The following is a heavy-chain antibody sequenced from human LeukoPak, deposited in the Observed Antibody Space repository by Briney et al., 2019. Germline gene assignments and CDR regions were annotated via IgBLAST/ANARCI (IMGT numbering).Heavy chain of an antibody. V-gene: IGHV4-59*01. J-gene: IGHJ4*02. D-gene: IGHD6-13*01. Sequence: SSETLSPTCTVSGGSISSYCWHWIRQPPGKGLEWIGYIYYSGSTNYNPSLKSRVTISVDTSKSQFSLKLSSVTAADTAVYYCARVLAAAGGGFDYWGQGTLVTVSS. CDR2: IYYSGST. CDR1: GGSISSYC. CDR3: ARVLAAAGGGFDY.